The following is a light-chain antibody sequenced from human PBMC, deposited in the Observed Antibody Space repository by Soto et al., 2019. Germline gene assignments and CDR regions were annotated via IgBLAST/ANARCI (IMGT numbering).Light chain of an antibody. CDR2: DAS. CDR1: QSVSSSY. V-gene: IGKV3D-20*01. J-gene: IGKJ5*01. Sequence: IVLTQSPATLSLSPGEKATLSCGASQSVSSSYLAWYQQKPGLAPRLLIYDASSRATGIPDRFSGSGSVTDFTLTISRLEPEDFAVYYCQQYGSSPTITFGQGTRLEIK. CDR3: QQYGSSPTIT.